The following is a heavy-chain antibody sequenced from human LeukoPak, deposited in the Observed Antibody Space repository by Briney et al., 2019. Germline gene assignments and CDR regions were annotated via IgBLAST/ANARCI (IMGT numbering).Heavy chain of an antibody. CDR2: IYYSGST. Sequence: TSETLSLTCTVSGGSISSYYWSWIRQPPGKGLEWIGYIYYSGSTNYNPSLKSRVTISVDTSKNQFSLKLSSVTAADTAVYYCARDPRKRMTTVNFDYWGQGTLVTVSS. CDR1: GGSISSYY. D-gene: IGHD4-17*01. V-gene: IGHV4-59*01. CDR3: ARDPRKRMTTVNFDY. J-gene: IGHJ4*02.